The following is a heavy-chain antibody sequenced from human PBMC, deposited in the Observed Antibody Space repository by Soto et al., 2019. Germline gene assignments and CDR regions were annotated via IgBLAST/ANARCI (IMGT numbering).Heavy chain of an antibody. D-gene: IGHD2-21*02. CDR1: GFTISECS. CDR2: ITIRTGNV. V-gene: IGHV3-48*01. CDR3: ASPSIVVVTAIAVDY. Sequence: PGGSLRLSCEASGFTISECSMNWVRQAPGKGLEWLAYITIRTGNVLYADSVKGRFTISRDNSKNTLYLQMNSLRAEDTAVYYCASPSIVVVTAIAVDYWGQGTLVTVSS. J-gene: IGHJ4*02.